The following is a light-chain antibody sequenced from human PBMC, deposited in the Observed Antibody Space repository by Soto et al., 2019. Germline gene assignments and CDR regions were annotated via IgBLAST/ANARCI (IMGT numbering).Light chain of an antibody. V-gene: IGLV2-14*03. Sequence: QSVLTQPASVSGSPGQSITISCTGTSSDVGGYNYVSWYQQHPGKAPKLIIYDVSDRPSGVSDRFSGSKSGNTASLTISGLQAEDEADYFCSSYTSSRTPFVFGTGTKVT. CDR1: SSDVGGYNY. CDR3: SSYTSSRTPFV. CDR2: DVS. J-gene: IGLJ1*01.